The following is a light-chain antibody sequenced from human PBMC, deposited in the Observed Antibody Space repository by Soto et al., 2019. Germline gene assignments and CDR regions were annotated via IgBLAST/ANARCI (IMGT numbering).Light chain of an antibody. CDR3: SSYRGNYNGV. Sequence: QSALTQPPSASGSPGQSVTISCTGTSSDVGAHNFVSWHQHHPGKAPKLMIYEVNRRPSGVPDRFSGSKSGSTASLTVSGLQPEDEADYYCSSYRGNYNGVFGGGTKLTVL. CDR2: EVN. CDR1: SSDVGAHNF. V-gene: IGLV2-8*01. J-gene: IGLJ3*02.